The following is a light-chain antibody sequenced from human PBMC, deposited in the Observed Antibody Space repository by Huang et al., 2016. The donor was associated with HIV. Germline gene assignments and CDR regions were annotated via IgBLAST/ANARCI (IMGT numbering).Light chain of an antibody. J-gene: IGKJ4*01. CDR1: QSLLHSDGKTY. CDR2: EVS. Sequence: DIVMTQTPLSLSVTPGQPASISCKSSQSLLHSDGKTYLYCYLHKPGQSPQLLIYEVSNRVSGVPDRFSGGGSGTDFTLKISRVEAEDVGVYYCMQSIQRPLTFGGGTKVEIK. CDR3: MQSIQRPLT. V-gene: IGKV2D-29*02.